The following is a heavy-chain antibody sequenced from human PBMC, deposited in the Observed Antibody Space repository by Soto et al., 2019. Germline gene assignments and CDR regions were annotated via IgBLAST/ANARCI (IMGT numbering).Heavy chain of an antibody. CDR1: GFTFSNYA. V-gene: IGHV3-23*01. D-gene: IGHD3-22*01. Sequence: PGGSLRLSCAASGFTFSNYAMNWVRQAPGMGLEWVSVISGTGRDTDNSDSVKGRFTISRDNSKNTLFLQMNSLRVEDTAVYYCAKSERSGYYGGLDYWGQGTLVTVSS. CDR2: ISGTGRDT. CDR3: AKSERSGYYGGLDY. J-gene: IGHJ4*02.